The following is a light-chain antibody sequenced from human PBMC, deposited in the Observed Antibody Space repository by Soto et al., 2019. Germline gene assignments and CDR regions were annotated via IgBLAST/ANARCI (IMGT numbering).Light chain of an antibody. CDR2: WAS. CDR3: QQYHSTPLT. CDR1: QSVLSSSNNKNC. V-gene: IGKV4-1*01. Sequence: DIVMTQSPDSLAVSLGERATINCKSSQSVLSSSNNKNCLAWYQQKPGQPPKLFIYWASTRESGVPDRFSGSGSGTDFALTINSLQAEDVALYYCQQYHSTPLTFGGGTKVEIK. J-gene: IGKJ4*01.